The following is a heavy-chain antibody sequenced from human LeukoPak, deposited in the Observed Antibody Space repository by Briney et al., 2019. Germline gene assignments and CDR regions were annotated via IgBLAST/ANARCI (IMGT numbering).Heavy chain of an antibody. V-gene: IGHV3-21*01. D-gene: IGHD3-3*01. CDR3: ARDLYDFWSGSFDY. Sequence: GGSLRLSCAASGFTFSSYSMNWVRQAPGKGLEWVSSISSSSSYIYYADSVKGRFTISRDNAKNLLYLQMNSLRAEDTAVYYCARDLYDFWSGSFDYWGQGTLVTVSS. CDR1: GFTFSSYS. CDR2: ISSSSSYI. J-gene: IGHJ4*02.